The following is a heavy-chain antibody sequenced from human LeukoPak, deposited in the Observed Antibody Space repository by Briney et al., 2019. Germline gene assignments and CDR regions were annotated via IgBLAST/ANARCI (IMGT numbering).Heavy chain of an antibody. J-gene: IGHJ2*01. CDR1: GFTVSSNY. V-gene: IGHV3-23*01. Sequence: GGSLRLSCAASGFTVSSNYMSWVRQAPGKGLEWVSAISASGGRTYHADSVKGRFTISRDNFKNTLYLQMNSLRAEDTAVYYCAKVAPLGDGDYWYFDLWGRGTQVTASS. CDR2: ISASGGRT. CDR3: AKVAPLGDGDYWYFDL. D-gene: IGHD4-17*01.